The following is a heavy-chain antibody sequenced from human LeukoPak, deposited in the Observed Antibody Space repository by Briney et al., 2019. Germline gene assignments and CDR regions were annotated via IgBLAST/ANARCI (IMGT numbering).Heavy chain of an antibody. V-gene: IGHV1-2*02. CDR3: ARGALYNWNYVLFDY. CDR2: INPNSGGT. Sequence: GASVKVSCKASGYTFTCYYVHWVRQAPGQGLEWMGWINPNSGGTNYAQKFQGRVTMTRDTSISTAYTELSRLRSDDTAVYYCARGALYNWNYVLFDYWGQGTLVTVSS. J-gene: IGHJ4*02. D-gene: IGHD1-7*01. CDR1: GYTFTCYY.